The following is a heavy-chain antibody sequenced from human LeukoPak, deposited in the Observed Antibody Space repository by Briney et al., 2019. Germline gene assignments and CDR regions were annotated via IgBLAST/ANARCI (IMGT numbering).Heavy chain of an antibody. J-gene: IGHJ4*02. CDR3: ATTDSGSYIVAFDH. D-gene: IGHD1-26*01. Sequence: SETLSLTCTVSGGSISTYYWSWIRQPPGKGLEWIGYIYYTGSTKYNPSLKSRVTISVDTSKNQFSLKLSSVSAADTAVYYCATTDSGSYIVAFDHWGQGSPVTVSS. V-gene: IGHV4-59*01. CDR1: GGSISTYY. CDR2: IYYTGST.